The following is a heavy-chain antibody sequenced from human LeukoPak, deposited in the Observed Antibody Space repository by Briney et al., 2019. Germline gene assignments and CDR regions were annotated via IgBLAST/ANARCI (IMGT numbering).Heavy chain of an antibody. D-gene: IGHD3-16*02. Sequence: SETLSLTCTVSGGSISSYYRSWIRQPPGKGLEWIGYIYYSGSTNYNPSLKSRVTISVDTSKNQFSLKLSSVTAADTAVYYCARAFDYDYVWGSYRSGLYYMDVWGQGTLVTVSS. V-gene: IGHV4-59*01. CDR1: GGSISSYY. J-gene: IGHJ4*02. CDR3: ARAFDYDYVWGSYRSGLYYMDV. CDR2: IYYSGST.